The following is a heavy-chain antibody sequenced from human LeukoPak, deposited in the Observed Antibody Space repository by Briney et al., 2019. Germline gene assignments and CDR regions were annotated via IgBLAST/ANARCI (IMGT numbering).Heavy chain of an antibody. CDR2: IIPIFGTA. CDR1: GGTFSSYA. J-gene: IGHJ5*02. D-gene: IGHD3-22*01. CDR3: ARDGDSSGYYGGSWFDP. V-gene: IGHV1-69*01. Sequence: WVKVSCKASGGTFSSYAISWVRQAPGQGLEWMGGIIPIFGTANYAQKFQGRVTITADESTSTAYMELSSLRSEDTAVYYCARDGDSSGYYGGSWFDPWGQGTLVTVSS.